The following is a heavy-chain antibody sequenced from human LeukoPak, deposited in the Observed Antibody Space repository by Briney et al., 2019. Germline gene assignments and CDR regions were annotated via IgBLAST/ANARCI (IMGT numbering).Heavy chain of an antibody. Sequence: GGSLRLSCAASGFTFDDYAMHWVRHAPGKGLEWVSGISWNSGSIVYADSVKGRFTISRDNAKNSLYLQMNSLRAEDMALYYCAKDISPNYYDSSGYSTAGAFDIWGQGTMVTVSS. J-gene: IGHJ3*02. CDR2: ISWNSGSI. V-gene: IGHV3-9*03. D-gene: IGHD3-22*01. CDR1: GFTFDDYA. CDR3: AKDISPNYYDSSGYSTAGAFDI.